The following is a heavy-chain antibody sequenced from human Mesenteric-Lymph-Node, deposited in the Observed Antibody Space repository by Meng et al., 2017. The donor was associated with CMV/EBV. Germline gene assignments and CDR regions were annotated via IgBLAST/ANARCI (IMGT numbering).Heavy chain of an antibody. J-gene: IGHJ5*02. Sequence: SETLSLTCTVSGGSISSSSYYWGWIRQPPGKGLEWIGSIYYSGSNYYNPSLKSRVTISVDTYKNQYSLKLSSVTAAETAVYYCARDLAVAGNWFDPWGQGTLVTVSS. V-gene: IGHV4-39*07. D-gene: IGHD6-19*01. CDR3: ARDLAVAGNWFDP. CDR1: GGSISSSSYY. CDR2: IYYSGSN.